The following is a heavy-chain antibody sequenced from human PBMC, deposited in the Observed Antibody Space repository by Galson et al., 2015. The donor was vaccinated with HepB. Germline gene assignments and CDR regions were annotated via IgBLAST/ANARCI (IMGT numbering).Heavy chain of an antibody. V-gene: IGHV1-2*02. CDR2: INPNSGGT. CDR1: GYTFTGYY. CDR3: ARDGNLIVGARQTVGWFDP. D-gene: IGHD1-26*01. Sequence: SVKVSCKASGYTFTGYYMHWVRQAPGQGLEWMGWINPNSGGTNYAQKFQGRVTMTRDTSISTAYMELSRLRSDDTAVYYCARDGNLIVGARQTVGWFDPWGQGTLVTVSS. J-gene: IGHJ5*02.